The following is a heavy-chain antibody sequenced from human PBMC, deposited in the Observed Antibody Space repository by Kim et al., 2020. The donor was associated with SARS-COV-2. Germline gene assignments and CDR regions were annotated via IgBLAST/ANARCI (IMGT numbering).Heavy chain of an antibody. J-gene: IGHJ4*02. Sequence: ASVKVSCKVSGYTLTELSMHWVRQAPGKGLEWMGGFDPEDGETIYAQKFQGRVTMTEDTSTDTAYMELSSLRSEDTAVYYCATVTLAAAALDYWGQGTLVTVSS. CDR2: FDPEDGET. D-gene: IGHD6-13*01. CDR3: ATVTLAAAALDY. CDR1: GYTLTELS. V-gene: IGHV1-24*01.